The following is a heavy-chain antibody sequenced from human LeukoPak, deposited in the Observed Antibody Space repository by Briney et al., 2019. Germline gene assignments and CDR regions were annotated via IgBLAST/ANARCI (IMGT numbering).Heavy chain of an antibody. Sequence: GGSLRLSCAASGCTFSSYAMSWFRQAPGKGLEWVSAISGSGGSTYYADSVKGRFTISRDNSKNTLYLQMNSLRAEDTAVYYCATYSVVPAAIAYWGQGTLVTVSS. CDR1: GCTFSSYA. CDR2: ISGSGGST. CDR3: ATYSVVPAAIAY. D-gene: IGHD2-2*02. V-gene: IGHV3-23*01. J-gene: IGHJ4*02.